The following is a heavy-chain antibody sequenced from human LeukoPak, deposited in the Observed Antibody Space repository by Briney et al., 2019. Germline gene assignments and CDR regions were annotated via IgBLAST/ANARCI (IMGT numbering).Heavy chain of an antibody. Sequence: ASVKVSCKASGYSFRNYGLTWVRQVPGQGLEWMGWISGDNRDTDSAEKFQGRLTMTTDTSTSTAYMDLRSLRSDDTGIYYCARLIRAAALIDYWGQGTLVSLSS. CDR3: ARLIRAAALIDY. CDR1: GYSFRNYG. D-gene: IGHD6-13*01. CDR2: ISGDNRDT. V-gene: IGHV1-18*01. J-gene: IGHJ4*02.